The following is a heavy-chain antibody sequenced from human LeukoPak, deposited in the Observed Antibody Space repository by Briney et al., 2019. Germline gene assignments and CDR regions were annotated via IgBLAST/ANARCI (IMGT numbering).Heavy chain of an antibody. Sequence: SENLSLTCTVSGGSINSYYWSWIRQPPGKGLEWIGYIYYSGSTNYNPSLKSRVTISVDTSNNKFSLKLTSLTAADTAVYYCVRHLSAGRPAFDIWGQGTMVTVSS. J-gene: IGHJ3*02. CDR3: VRHLSAGRPAFDI. D-gene: IGHD2-15*01. V-gene: IGHV4-59*08. CDR2: IYYSGST. CDR1: GGSINSYY.